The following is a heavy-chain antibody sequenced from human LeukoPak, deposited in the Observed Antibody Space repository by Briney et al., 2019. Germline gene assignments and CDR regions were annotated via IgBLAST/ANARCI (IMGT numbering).Heavy chain of an antibody. CDR3: ARDFRVGTYYEIPYGMDV. CDR1: GGSFSGYY. CDR2: INHSGST. V-gene: IGHV4-34*01. Sequence: SETLSLTCAVYGGSFSGYYWSWIRQPPGKGLEWIGEINHSGSTNYNPSLKSRVTISVDTSKNQFSLKLTSVTAADTAVYYCARDFRVGTYYEIPYGMDVWGQGTTVTVSS. J-gene: IGHJ6*02. D-gene: IGHD3-3*01.